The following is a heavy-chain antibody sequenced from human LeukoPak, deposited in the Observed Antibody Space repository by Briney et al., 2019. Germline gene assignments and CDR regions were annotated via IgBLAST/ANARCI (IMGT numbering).Heavy chain of an antibody. CDR3: ARDLRPTVTTGAAAGIVPDY. CDR1: GFTFSSYS. CDR2: ISSSSSYI. J-gene: IGHJ4*02. Sequence: GGSLRLSCAASGFTFSSYSMNWVRQAPGKGLEWVSSISSSSSYIYYADSVKGRFTIPRDNAKNSLYLQMNSLRAEDTAVYYCARDLRPTVTTGAAAGIVPDYWGQGTLVTVSS. D-gene: IGHD6-13*01. V-gene: IGHV3-21*01.